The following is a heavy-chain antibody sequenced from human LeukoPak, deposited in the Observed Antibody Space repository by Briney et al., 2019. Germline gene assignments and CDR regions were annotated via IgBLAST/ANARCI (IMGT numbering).Heavy chain of an antibody. CDR3: AREDSSGWSTWFDP. V-gene: IGHV4-4*07. J-gene: IGHJ5*02. CDR2: VYSTGTP. Sequence: SGTLSLTCTVSGGSISSYYWSWIRQPAGRGLEWIGRVYSTGTPNYNPSLKSRVTMSVDTSKNQFSLTLSSVTAADTAVYYCAREDSSGWSTWFDPWGQGTLVTVSS. CDR1: GGSISSYY. D-gene: IGHD6-19*01.